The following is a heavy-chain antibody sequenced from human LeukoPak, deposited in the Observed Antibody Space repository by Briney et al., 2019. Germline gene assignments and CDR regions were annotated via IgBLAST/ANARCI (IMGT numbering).Heavy chain of an antibody. J-gene: IGHJ4*02. Sequence: ASVKVSCKASGGTFSSYAISWVRQAPGQGREWMGGIIPIFGTANYAQKFQGRVTITTDESTSTAYMELSSLRSEDTAVYYCARGLKQGGLRLLHVGSGYFDYWGQGTLVTVSS. D-gene: IGHD3-3*01. CDR1: GGTFSSYA. CDR3: ARGLKQGGLRLLHVGSGYFDY. CDR2: IIPIFGTA. V-gene: IGHV1-69*05.